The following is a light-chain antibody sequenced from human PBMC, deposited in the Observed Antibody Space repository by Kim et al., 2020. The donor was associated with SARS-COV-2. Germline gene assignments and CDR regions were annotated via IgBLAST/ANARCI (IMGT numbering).Light chain of an antibody. J-gene: IGKJ4*01. CDR3: HQYDNLPLT. V-gene: IGKV1-33*01. CDR2: DAS. Sequence: DIQMTQSPSSLSASVGDRVTISCQASQDINYSLNWYQQKPGKAPKLLIYDASNLEMGVTSRFSGSGSGTDFTLTITSLQPEDFATYFCHQYDNLPLTFGGGTKVDIK. CDR1: QDINYS.